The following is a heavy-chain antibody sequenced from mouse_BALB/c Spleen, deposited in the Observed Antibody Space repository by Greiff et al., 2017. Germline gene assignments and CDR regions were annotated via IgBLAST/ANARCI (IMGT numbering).Heavy chain of an antibody. J-gene: IGHJ2*01. CDR3: ARYYYGSLDY. Sequence: QVQLKESGPELVRPGVSVKISCKGSGYTFTDYAMHWVKQSHAKSLEWIGVISTYYGNTNYNQKFKGKATMTVDKSSSTAYMELARLTSEDSAIYYCARYYYGSLDYWGQGTTLTVSS. V-gene: IGHV1-67*01. CDR2: ISTYYGNT. CDR1: GYTFTDYA. D-gene: IGHD1-1*01.